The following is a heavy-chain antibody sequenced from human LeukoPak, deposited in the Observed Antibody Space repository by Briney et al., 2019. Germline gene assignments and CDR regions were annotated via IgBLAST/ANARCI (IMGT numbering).Heavy chain of an antibody. Sequence: ASVKVSCKASGYTFTSYGISWVRQAPGQGLEWMGWISAYNGNTNYAQKLQGRVTMTTDTSTSTAYMELRSLRSDDTAVYYCARDRDGRYDFWSGYYTNPSFDYWGQGTLVTVSS. J-gene: IGHJ4*02. V-gene: IGHV1-18*01. CDR1: GYTFTSYG. CDR3: ARDRDGRYDFWSGYYTNPSFDY. CDR2: ISAYNGNT. D-gene: IGHD3-3*01.